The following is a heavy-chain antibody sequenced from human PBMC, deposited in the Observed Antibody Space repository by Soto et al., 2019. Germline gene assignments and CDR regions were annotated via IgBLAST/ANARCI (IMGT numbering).Heavy chain of an antibody. D-gene: IGHD1-26*01. CDR1: GYIFTGYY. J-gene: IGHJ4*02. CDR3: ARVMSGSYLGHRYYFAY. Sequence: ASVKVSCKASGYIFTGYYMHWVRQAPGQGLEWMGWIDPNSGGTDYAQTFQGRVTMTRGTSISTAYMELSRLRVDDTAVYYCARVMSGSYLGHRYYFAYCGPGTLVTVSS. V-gene: IGHV1-2*02. CDR2: IDPNSGGT.